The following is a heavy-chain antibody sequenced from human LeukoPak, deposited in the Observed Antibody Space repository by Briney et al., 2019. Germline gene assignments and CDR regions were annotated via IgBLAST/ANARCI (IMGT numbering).Heavy chain of an antibody. D-gene: IGHD2-15*01. CDR2: ISTSSSYI. J-gene: IGHJ4*02. CDR3: ARCSGGSYYHSDDY. Sequence: GGSLRLSCAASGFTFSTYSMNWVRQAPGKGLEWVSSISTSSSYIFYADPVKGRFTISRDNAKNSLYLQMNSLRAEDTAVYYCARCSGGSYYHSDDYWGQGTLVTVSS. V-gene: IGHV3-21*01. CDR1: GFTFSTYS.